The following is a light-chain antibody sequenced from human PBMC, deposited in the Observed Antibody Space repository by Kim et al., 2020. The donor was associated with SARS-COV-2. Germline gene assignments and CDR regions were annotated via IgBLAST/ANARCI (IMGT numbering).Light chain of an antibody. J-gene: IGLJ3*02. Sequence: RVTISCTRSSSNIGAGYDVHWYKQLPGTAPKHLIYGNSNRPSGVPDRFSGSKSGTSASLAITGLQAEDEADYYCQSYDSSLSGSVFGGGTQLTVL. CDR3: QSYDSSLSGSV. CDR1: SSNIGAGYD. V-gene: IGLV1-40*01. CDR2: GNS.